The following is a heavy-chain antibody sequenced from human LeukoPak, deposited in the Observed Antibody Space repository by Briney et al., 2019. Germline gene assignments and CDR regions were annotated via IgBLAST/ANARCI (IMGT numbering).Heavy chain of an antibody. CDR1: GFTLSNAW. Sequence: GRSLRLSSAASGFTLSNAWMSWVRQAPGKGLEWGGRIKSKTDGGTTDYAAPVKGRFTISRDDSKNTLYLQMNSLKTEDTAVYYCTTGFDYGDYDWGQGTLVTVSS. V-gene: IGHV3-15*01. CDR3: TTGFDYGDYD. J-gene: IGHJ4*02. D-gene: IGHD4-17*01. CDR2: IKSKTDGGTT.